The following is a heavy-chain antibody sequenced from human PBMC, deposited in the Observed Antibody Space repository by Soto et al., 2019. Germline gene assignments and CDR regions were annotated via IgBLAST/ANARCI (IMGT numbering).Heavy chain of an antibody. CDR1: GFTFTKYG. Sequence: GSLRLSCEASGFTFTKYGMHWVRQAPGKGLEWVAVISYDGNKEYFADTVKGRFTISRDNARNKLYLQMNSLRGDDTAVYYCVKDSFTNYSPYYYYAMDVWGQGTTVTVSS. CDR2: ISYDGNKE. CDR3: VKDSFTNYSPYYYYAMDV. J-gene: IGHJ6*02. V-gene: IGHV3-30*18. D-gene: IGHD4-4*01.